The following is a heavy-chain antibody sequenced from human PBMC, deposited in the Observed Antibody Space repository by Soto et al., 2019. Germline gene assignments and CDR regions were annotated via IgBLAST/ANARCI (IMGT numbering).Heavy chain of an antibody. V-gene: IGHV4-34*01. J-gene: IGHJ4*02. D-gene: IGHD3-22*01. CDR2: VNHIGIT. CDR1: GGSFSGFF. Sequence: PSETLSLTCVVSGGSFSGFFCTWXRQPPGKGLEWIGEVNHIGITNYNPSLRSRLNLSIDTAKKQFSLKLTSVTAADTAVYYCARATQFFYDSRGYSKNFDFWGQGTLVTVSS. CDR3: ARATQFFYDSRGYSKNFDF.